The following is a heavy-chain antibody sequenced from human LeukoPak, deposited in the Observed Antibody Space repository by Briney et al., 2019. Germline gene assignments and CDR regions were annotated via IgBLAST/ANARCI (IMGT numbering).Heavy chain of an antibody. V-gene: IGHV4-39*01. D-gene: IGHD3-3*01. CDR3: ARHAPYDFWSGYYSHYYYYMDV. Sequence: SETLSLTCTVSGGSISSSSYYWGWIRQPPGKGLEWIGSIYYSGSTYYNPSLKSRVTISVDTSKNQFSLKLSSVTAADTAVYYCARHAPYDFWSGYYSHYYYYMDVWGKGTTVTVSS. CDR2: IYYSGST. J-gene: IGHJ6*03. CDR1: GGSISSSSYY.